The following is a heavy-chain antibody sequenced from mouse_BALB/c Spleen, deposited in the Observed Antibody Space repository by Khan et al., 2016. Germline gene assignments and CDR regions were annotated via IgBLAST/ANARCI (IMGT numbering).Heavy chain of an antibody. CDR1: GYSITSDYA. CDR2: ISYSGRT. V-gene: IGHV3-2*02. CDR3: ARSDYGSKDTMDY. D-gene: IGHD1-1*01. J-gene: IGHJ4*01. Sequence: EVQLQESGPGLVKPSQSLSLTCTVTGYSITSDYAWNWIRQFPGNKLEWMGYISYSGRTSYNPSLKSRSSITRDTSTNPFFLQLNSVTSEDTATYYCARSDYGSKDTMDYWGQGTSVTVSS.